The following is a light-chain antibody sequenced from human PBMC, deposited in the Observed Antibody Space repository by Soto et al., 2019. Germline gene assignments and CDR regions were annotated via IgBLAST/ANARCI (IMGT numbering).Light chain of an antibody. Sequence: EIVLTQSPATLSLSPGERATLSCRASQSVSSYLAWYQQKPGQAPRLLICDASYRATGIPARFSGSGAGTYFPLTISSLEPEDFAVYYCQQRSNWPITFGQGTRLEIK. CDR1: QSVSSY. J-gene: IGKJ5*01. V-gene: IGKV3-11*01. CDR2: DAS. CDR3: QQRSNWPIT.